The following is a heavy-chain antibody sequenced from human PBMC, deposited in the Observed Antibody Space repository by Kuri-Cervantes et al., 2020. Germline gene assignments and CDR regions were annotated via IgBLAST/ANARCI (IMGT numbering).Heavy chain of an antibody. CDR3: ARVLGGIDY. J-gene: IGHJ4*02. CDR1: GFTFSSYA. CDR2: ISYDGSNK. Sequence: GGSLRLSCAASGFTFSSYAMHWVRQAPGKGLEWVAVISYDGSNKYYADSVKGRFTISRDNSKNTLYLQMNSLSAEDTAVYYCARVLGGIDYWGQGTLVTVSS. D-gene: IGHD3-16*01. V-gene: IGHV3-30-3*01.